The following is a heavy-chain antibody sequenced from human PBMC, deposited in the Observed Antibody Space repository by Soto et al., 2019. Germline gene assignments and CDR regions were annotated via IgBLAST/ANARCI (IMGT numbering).Heavy chain of an antibody. Sequence: EVHLVESGGGLVQPGGSLRLSCAASRVAVSDNYMSWVRQAPGKGLEFVSRIYSGGTTSYADSVKGRFTISRDNSKNTLYLQMNNLRAEDTAVYYCATRTITLPHWGQGTLVTVSS. CDR2: IYSGGTT. V-gene: IGHV3-66*01. D-gene: IGHD5-12*01. CDR3: ATRTITLPH. CDR1: RVAVSDNY. J-gene: IGHJ4*02.